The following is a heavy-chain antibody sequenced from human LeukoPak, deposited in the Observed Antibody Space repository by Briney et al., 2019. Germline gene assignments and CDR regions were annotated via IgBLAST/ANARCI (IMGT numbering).Heavy chain of an antibody. CDR2: IIPIFGTA. J-gene: IGHJ6*03. D-gene: IGHD6-19*01. Sequence: GASVKVSCKASGGTFSSYAISWVRQAPGQGLEWMGGIIPIFGTANYAQKFQGRVTITTDESTSTAYMELSSLRSEDTAVYYCASRSSGSAYYYYYMDVWGKGTTVTVSS. CDR3: ASRSSGSAYYYYYMDV. V-gene: IGHV1-69*05. CDR1: GGTFSSYA.